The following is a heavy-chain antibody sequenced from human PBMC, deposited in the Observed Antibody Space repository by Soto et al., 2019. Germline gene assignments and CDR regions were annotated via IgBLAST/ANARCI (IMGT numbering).Heavy chain of an antibody. CDR3: ARRSRAGTRYYYGMDV. CDR1: GGSISSGGYY. J-gene: IGHJ6*02. V-gene: IGHV4-31*03. Sequence: SETLSLTCTVSGGSISSGGYYWSWIRQHPGKGLEWIGYIYYSGSTYYNPSLKSRVTISVDTSKNQFSLKLSSVTAADTAVYYCARRSRAGTRYYYGMDVWGQGTTVTVS. CDR2: IYYSGST.